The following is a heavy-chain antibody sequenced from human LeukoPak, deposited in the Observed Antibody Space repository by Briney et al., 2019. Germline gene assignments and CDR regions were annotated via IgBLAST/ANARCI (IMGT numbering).Heavy chain of an antibody. CDR2: IYPGDSDT. J-gene: IGHJ4*02. D-gene: IGHD6-19*01. CDR3: ARLGGWYEAPYYFDY. Sequence: GESLKISCKGSGYSFTSYWIGWVRQMPGKGLEWMGIIYPGDSDTRYSPSFQGQVTISADKSISTAYLQWSSLKASDTAMYYCARLGGWYEAPYYFDYWGQGTLVTVSS. V-gene: IGHV5-51*01. CDR1: GYSFTSYW.